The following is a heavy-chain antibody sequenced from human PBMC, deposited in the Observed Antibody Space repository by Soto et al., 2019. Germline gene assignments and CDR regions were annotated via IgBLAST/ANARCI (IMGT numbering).Heavy chain of an antibody. CDR1: GYTFTSYD. D-gene: IGHD5-18*01. CDR3: ASGSIYSYGPNFDY. Sequence: QVQLVQSGAEVKKPGASVKVSCKASGYTFTSYDINWVRQATGQGLEWMGWMNPNRGNTGYAQKFQGRVTMTRNTSISTAYMELSSLRSEDTAVYYCASGSIYSYGPNFDYWGQGTLVTVSS. V-gene: IGHV1-8*01. J-gene: IGHJ4*02. CDR2: MNPNRGNT.